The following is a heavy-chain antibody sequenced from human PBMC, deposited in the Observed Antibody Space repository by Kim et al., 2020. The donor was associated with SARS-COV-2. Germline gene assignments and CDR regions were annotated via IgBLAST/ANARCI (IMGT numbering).Heavy chain of an antibody. CDR3: ARDYYDILTGYYTFDY. V-gene: IGHV3-74*01. Sequence: FVKGRITISRDNAKNTLYLQMNSLRAEDTAVYYCARDYYDILTGYYTFDYWGQGTLVTVSS. D-gene: IGHD3-9*01. J-gene: IGHJ4*02.